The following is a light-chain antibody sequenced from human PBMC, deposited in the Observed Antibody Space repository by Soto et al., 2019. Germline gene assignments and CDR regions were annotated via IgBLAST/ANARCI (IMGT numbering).Light chain of an antibody. CDR1: QRISSW. CDR3: QQANSVPWT. V-gene: IGKV1-12*01. CDR2: ATS. Sequence: QIPKTHPSVSASVGNRVILTCRASQRISSWLAWYHQRPGKAPKLLIYATSTLETGVPSRFSGSGSGRDFTLTISSLQPEDLGTYFCQQANSVPWTFGQGTKVDIK. J-gene: IGKJ1*01.